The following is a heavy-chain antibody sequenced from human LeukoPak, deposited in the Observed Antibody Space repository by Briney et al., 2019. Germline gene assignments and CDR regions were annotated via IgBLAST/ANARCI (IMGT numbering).Heavy chain of an antibody. CDR2: ISYDESSK. CDR1: GFTFSTYA. D-gene: IGHD6-19*01. CDR3: ARDQGRSRRYSSGWEDYYYYG. Sequence: PGRSLRLSCAASGFTFSTYAMYWVRQAPGKGLEWVAVISYDESSKYFADSVKGRFTISRDNSKNTLYLLMNSLRAEDTAVYYCARDQGRSRRYSSGWEDYYYYG. V-gene: IGHV3-30-3*01. J-gene: IGHJ6*01.